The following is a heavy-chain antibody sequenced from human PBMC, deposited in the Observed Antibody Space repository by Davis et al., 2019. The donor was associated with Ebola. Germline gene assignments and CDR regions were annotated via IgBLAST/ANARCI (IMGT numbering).Heavy chain of an antibody. CDR2: ISWNSGSI. J-gene: IGHJ6*02. V-gene: IGHV3-9*01. CDR1: GFTFDDYA. CDR3: ARDGYRLNYYYYYGMDV. Sequence: SLKISCAASGFTFDDYAMHWVRQAPGKGLEWVSGISWNSGSIGYADSVKGRFTISRDNAKNSLYLQMNSLRAEDTALYYCARDGYRLNYYYYYGMDVWGQGTTVTVSS. D-gene: IGHD5-24*01.